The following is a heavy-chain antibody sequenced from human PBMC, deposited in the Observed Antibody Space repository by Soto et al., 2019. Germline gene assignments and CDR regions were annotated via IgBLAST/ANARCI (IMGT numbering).Heavy chain of an antibody. Sequence: QVQLQESGPGLVKPSQTLSLTCTVSGGSISSGDYYWSWIRQPPGKGLEWIGYIYYSGSTYYNPSLKGRVTISVDTSKNQFSLKLSSVTAADTAVYYCARAGGWDGSGSYYIAPPKNYYYYGMDVWGQGTTVTVSS. CDR2: IYYSGST. J-gene: IGHJ6*02. V-gene: IGHV4-30-4*01. D-gene: IGHD3-10*01. CDR1: GGSISSGDYY. CDR3: ARAGGWDGSGSYYIAPPKNYYYYGMDV.